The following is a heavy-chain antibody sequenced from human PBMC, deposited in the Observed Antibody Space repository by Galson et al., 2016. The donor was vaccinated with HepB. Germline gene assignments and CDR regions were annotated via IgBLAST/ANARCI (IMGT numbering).Heavy chain of an antibody. J-gene: IGHJ4*02. Sequence: SLRLSCAASGFTFDDHAMHWVRQAPGKGLEWLAVITWDGGSTYYADSVKGRFTISRDNSKNTLYLQMNSLGAEDTAVYYCAKESGWLQYYLDYWGQGTLVTVSS. V-gene: IGHV3-43D*04. CDR1: GFTFDDHA. CDR3: AKESGWLQYYLDY. D-gene: IGHD5-24*01. CDR2: ITWDGGST.